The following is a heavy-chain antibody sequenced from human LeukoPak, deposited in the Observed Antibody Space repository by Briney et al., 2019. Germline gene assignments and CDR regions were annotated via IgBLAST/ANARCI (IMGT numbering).Heavy chain of an antibody. CDR3: ARDMDYSDNSNYCKY. CDR2: IVPVLGKT. Sequence: ASVNVSCKASGCTFSNYGISWLRQVPGQGLEWMGRIVPVLGKTNYAQTVKGRVTITTDNSKGTGYMELNSLSSEDTAVYYCARDMDYSDNSNYCKYRGQGTLVIVSS. V-gene: IGHV1-69*10. D-gene: IGHD3-22*01. CDR1: GCTFSNYG. J-gene: IGHJ4*02.